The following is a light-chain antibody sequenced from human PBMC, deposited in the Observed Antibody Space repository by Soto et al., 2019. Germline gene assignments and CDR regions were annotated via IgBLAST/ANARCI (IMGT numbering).Light chain of an antibody. CDR1: TSDVGGYNY. CDR3: SSYTSSSTLV. J-gene: IGLJ2*01. V-gene: IGLV2-14*01. Sequence: QSVLTQPASVSGSPGQSTTFPSTGTTSDVGGYNYVSWYQQHPGKAPKLMIYDVSNRPSGVSNRFSGSKSGNTASLTISGLQAEDEADYYCSSYTSSSTLVFGGGTKLTVL. CDR2: DVS.